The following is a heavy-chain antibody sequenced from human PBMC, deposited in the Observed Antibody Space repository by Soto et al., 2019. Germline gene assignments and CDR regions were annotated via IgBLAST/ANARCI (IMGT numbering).Heavy chain of an antibody. V-gene: IGHV5-51*01. CDR3: ARFCSGGSCFLPGYYGMDV. J-gene: IGHJ6*02. D-gene: IGHD2-15*01. CDR1: GYSFTSYW. CDR2: IYPGDSDS. Sequence: GESLKISCKGSGYSFTSYWIGWVRQMPWKGLEWMGIIYPGDSDSRYSPSFQGQVTISADKSISTAYLQWSSLKASDTAMYYCARFCSGGSCFLPGYYGMDVWGQGTRVTVS.